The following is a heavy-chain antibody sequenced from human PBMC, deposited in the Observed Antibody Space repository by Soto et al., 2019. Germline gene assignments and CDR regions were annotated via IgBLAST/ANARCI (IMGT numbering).Heavy chain of an antibody. CDR2: ITGSGATM. J-gene: IGHJ5*02. CDR3: ARGRSSGWYRWLDP. V-gene: IGHV3-23*01. CDR1: GFTFSDYA. D-gene: IGHD6-19*01. Sequence: EVQLLESGGGLVQPGGSLRLSCAASGFTFSDYAMSWVRQAPGKGLDWVSAITGSGATMYYADSVKGRFTISRDKSQNKVNLQLNSLRAEDTAIYYCARGRSSGWYRWLDPWGQGILVTVS.